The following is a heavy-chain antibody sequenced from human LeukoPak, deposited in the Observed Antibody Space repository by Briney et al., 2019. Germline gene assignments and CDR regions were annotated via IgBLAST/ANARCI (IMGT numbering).Heavy chain of an antibody. J-gene: IGHJ4*02. CDR2: IRYDGSNK. V-gene: IGHV3-30*02. D-gene: IGHD2-2*01. CDR3: AKDREDIVVVPAMGGDYFDY. CDR1: GFTFSSYA. Sequence: GGSLRLSCAASGFTFSSYAMHWVRQAPGKGLERVAFIRYDGSNKYYADSVKGRFTISRDNSKNTLYLQMNSLRAEDTAVYYCAKDREDIVVVPAMGGDYFDYWGQGTLVTVSS.